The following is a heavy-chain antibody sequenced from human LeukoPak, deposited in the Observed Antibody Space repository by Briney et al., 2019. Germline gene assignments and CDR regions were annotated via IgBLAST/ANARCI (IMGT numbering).Heavy chain of an antibody. CDR3: AREVDYYDSSVDAFDI. CDR2: IYYSGST. V-gene: IGHV4-59*01. D-gene: IGHD3-22*01. Sequence: PSETLSLTCTVSGGSISSYYWSWIRQPPGKGLEWIGYIYYSGSTNYNPSLKSRVTISVDTSKNQFSLKLSSVTAADTAVYYCAREVDYYDSSVDAFDIWGQGTTVTVSS. CDR1: GGSISSYY. J-gene: IGHJ3*02.